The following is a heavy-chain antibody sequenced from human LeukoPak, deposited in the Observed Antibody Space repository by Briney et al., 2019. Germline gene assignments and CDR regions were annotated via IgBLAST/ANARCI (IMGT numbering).Heavy chain of an antibody. CDR3: ARGRDGYHKY. CDR1: GYTFTGYY. J-gene: IGHJ4*02. D-gene: IGHD5-24*01. Sequence: ASVKVSCKASGYTFTGYYMHWVRQAPGQGPEWMGWINPNSGDTNYAQKLQGRVTMTRDTSTSAAYMELSSLRSDDTAVYYCARGRDGYHKYWGQGTLVTVSS. V-gene: IGHV1-2*02. CDR2: INPNSGDT.